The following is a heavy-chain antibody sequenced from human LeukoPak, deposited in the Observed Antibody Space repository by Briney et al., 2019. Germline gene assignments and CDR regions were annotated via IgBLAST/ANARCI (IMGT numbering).Heavy chain of an antibody. Sequence: GASVKVSCKASGYTFTSYGISWVRQAPGQGLEWMGWISAYNGNTNYAQKLQGRVTMTTDTSTSTAYMELRSLRSDDTAVYYCARVLGSAYYYSMDVWGKGTTVTVSS. CDR1: GYTFTSYG. J-gene: IGHJ6*03. D-gene: IGHD6-25*01. CDR3: ARVLGSAYYYSMDV. CDR2: ISAYNGNT. V-gene: IGHV1-18*01.